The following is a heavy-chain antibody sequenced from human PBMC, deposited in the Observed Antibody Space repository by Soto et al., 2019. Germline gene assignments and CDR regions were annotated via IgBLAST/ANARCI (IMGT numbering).Heavy chain of an antibody. D-gene: IGHD3-16*01. CDR1: GGIFRRYA. J-gene: IGHJ6*02. CDR3: GRPDEGSYSSNHHYYYALDV. CDR2: IVPIFDIT. V-gene: IGHV1-69*01. Sequence: QVQLLQSGAEVKKSGSSVKVSCKVSGGIFRRYAISWVRQAPGQGLEWLGGIVPIFDITNYAQKFQGRVTITADESTSTAYMDLTSLRSEDTAVYYCGRPDEGSYSSNHHYYYALDVWGQGTTVTVSS.